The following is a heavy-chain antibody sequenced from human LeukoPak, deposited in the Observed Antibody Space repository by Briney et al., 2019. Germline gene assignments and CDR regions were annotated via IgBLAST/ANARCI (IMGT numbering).Heavy chain of an antibody. J-gene: IGHJ6*02. CDR3: ARIPSEYYYYYYGMDV. CDR1: GGSISGNY. CDR2: IYHTGHT. D-gene: IGHD2-2*01. Sequence: KPSETLSLTCTVSGGSISGNYWSWIRQPPGEGLEWLGYIYHTGHTHYNPSLKSRVTMSMDTSKNQFSLKLSSVTAADTAVYYCARIPSEYYYYYYGMDVWGQGTTVTVSS. V-gene: IGHV4-59*01.